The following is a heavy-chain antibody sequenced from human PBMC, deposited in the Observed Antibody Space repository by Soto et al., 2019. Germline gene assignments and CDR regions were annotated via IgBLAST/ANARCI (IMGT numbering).Heavy chain of an antibody. Sequence: QVQLVESGGGVVQPGRSRRLSCAASGFTFSSYGMHWVRQAPGMGLEWVAVISHDGSNKYFADSVKGRFTISRDNSQNTLYLQMNSLRDEDTALYYSANHLLAVAGYLHCMDVWGEGTTVTVSS. CDR3: ANHLLAVAGYLHCMDV. J-gene: IGHJ6*04. V-gene: IGHV3-30*18. D-gene: IGHD6-19*01. CDR2: ISHDGSNK. CDR1: GFTFSSYG.